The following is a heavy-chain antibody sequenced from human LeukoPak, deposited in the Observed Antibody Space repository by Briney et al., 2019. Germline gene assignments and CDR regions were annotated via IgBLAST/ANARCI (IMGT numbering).Heavy chain of an antibody. CDR1: GFAFSSYN. D-gene: IGHD6-19*01. CDR2: ISTASDYI. Sequence: GGPLRLSCAASGFAFSSYNMNWVRQAPGKGLEWVSSISTASDYIYYADSLKGRFTISRDNAKNSLYLQMNSLRGDDTAVYYCARGSGWLDYWGQGTLVTVSS. J-gene: IGHJ4*02. V-gene: IGHV3-21*01. CDR3: ARGSGWLDY.